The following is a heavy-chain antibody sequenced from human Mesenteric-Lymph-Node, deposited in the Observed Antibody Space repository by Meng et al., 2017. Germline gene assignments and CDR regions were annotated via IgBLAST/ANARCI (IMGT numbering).Heavy chain of an antibody. CDR1: GGSISSGSYY. J-gene: IGHJ3*02. D-gene: IGHD3-10*01. Sequence: SETLSLTCTVSGGSISSGSYYWSWIRQPAGKGLEWIGRIYTSGSTNYNPSLKSRVTISVDTSKNQFSLRLSSVTAADTAVYYCAREGIVFPEGGGPDAFDIWGQGTMVTVSS. CDR3: AREGIVFPEGGGPDAFDI. V-gene: IGHV4-61*02. CDR2: IYTSGST.